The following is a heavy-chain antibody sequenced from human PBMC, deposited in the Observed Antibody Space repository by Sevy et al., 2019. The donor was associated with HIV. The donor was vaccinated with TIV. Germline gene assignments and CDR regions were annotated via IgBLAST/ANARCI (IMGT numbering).Heavy chain of an antibody. CDR3: ARAAAGAYDAFDI. CDR2: LNPSSSNT. CDR1: GYTISVYD. D-gene: IGHD6-13*01. Sequence: ASVKVSCKASGYTISVYDINWVRQVTGQGLEWMGWLNPSSSNTGYAENFQGRVTFTMDSSTSTGYMEMSSLRSEDTAVYYCARAAAGAYDAFDIWGQGTLVTVSS. V-gene: IGHV1-8*03. J-gene: IGHJ3*02.